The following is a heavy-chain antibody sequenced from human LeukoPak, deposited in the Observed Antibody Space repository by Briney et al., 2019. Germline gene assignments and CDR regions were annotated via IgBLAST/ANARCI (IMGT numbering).Heavy chain of an antibody. CDR2: IYTSGST. J-gene: IGHJ4*02. Sequence: ASETLSLTCTVPGGSISSYYWSWIRQPAGKGLEWIGRIYTSGSTNYNPSLKSRVTMSVDTSKNQFSLKLSSVTAADTAVYYCARIDSSGWYLYYFDYWGQGTLVTVSS. CDR1: GGSISSYY. CDR3: ARIDSSGWYLYYFDY. V-gene: IGHV4-4*07. D-gene: IGHD6-19*01.